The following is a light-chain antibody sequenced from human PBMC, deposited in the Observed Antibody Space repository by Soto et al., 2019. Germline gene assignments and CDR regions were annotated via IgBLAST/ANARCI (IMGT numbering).Light chain of an antibody. CDR2: KSS. V-gene: IGKV1-5*03. CDR3: QQYNTYRT. J-gene: IGKJ1*01. Sequence: DIQMPQSPSTLSASVGDIVTITCRASQSISSWLAWYQQKPGKAPKLLIYKSSNLESGVPSRFSGSGSGTEFTLTISSLQPDDFATYYCQQYNTYRTFGQGTTVDIK. CDR1: QSISSW.